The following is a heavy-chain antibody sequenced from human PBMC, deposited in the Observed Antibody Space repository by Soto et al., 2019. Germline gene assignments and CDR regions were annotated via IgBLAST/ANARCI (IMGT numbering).Heavy chain of an antibody. J-gene: IGHJ4*02. V-gene: IGHV3-21*06. Sequence: GGSLRLSCAASGFIFTRYSMNWVRQAPGKGLEWVSSISSTTNYIYYGDSMKGRFTISRDNAKNSLYLEMNSLRAEDTAVYYCARESEDLTSNFDYWGQGTLVTVS. CDR3: ARESEDLTSNFDY. CDR1: GFIFTRYS. CDR2: ISSTTNYI.